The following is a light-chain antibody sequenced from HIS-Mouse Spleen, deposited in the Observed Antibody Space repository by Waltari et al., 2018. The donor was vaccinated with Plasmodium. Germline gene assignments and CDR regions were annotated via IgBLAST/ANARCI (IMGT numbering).Light chain of an antibody. CDR1: QSISSD. CDR2: AAS. Sequence: DIQMTQSPSSLSASLGDRLTITCRASQSISSDLNWYQQKPGKAPKLLIYAASSLQSGVPSRFSGSGSGTDFTLTISSLQPEDFATYYCQQNYNTWTFGQGTKVEIK. V-gene: IGKV1-39*01. CDR3: QQNYNTWT. J-gene: IGKJ1*01.